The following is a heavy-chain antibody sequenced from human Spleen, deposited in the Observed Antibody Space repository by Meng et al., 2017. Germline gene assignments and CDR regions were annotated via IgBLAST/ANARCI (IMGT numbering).Heavy chain of an antibody. V-gene: IGHV3-23*04. D-gene: IGHD6-19*01. CDR3: AEITVGPQPY. Sequence: EVQVVGSGGGFAQAGGSLRLSCATSGFSFSSYAMNWVRQAPGKGLVWVSAISGGATDTHYADSVKGRFTISRDNSKNTLYLQMNSLRAEDTALYYCAEITVGPQPYWGQGTLVTVSS. CDR1: GFSFSSYA. J-gene: IGHJ4*02. CDR2: ISGGATDT.